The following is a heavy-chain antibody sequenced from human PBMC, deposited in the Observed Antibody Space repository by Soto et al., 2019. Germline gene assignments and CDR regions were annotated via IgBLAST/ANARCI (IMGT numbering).Heavy chain of an antibody. CDR2: IYYSGST. V-gene: IGHV4-30-4*01. CDR3: ARVTDCGGDCYGGWFDP. J-gene: IGHJ5*02. CDR1: CDSISNRDYF. Sequence: TSETLSLTCSVFCDSISNRDYFLSCIRPPPGKGLEWIGYIYYSGSTYYNPSFRSRITLSVDTSKSQFSLKVNSVTAADTAMYYCARVTDCGGDCYGGWFDPWGQGTLVTVSS. D-gene: IGHD2-21*02.